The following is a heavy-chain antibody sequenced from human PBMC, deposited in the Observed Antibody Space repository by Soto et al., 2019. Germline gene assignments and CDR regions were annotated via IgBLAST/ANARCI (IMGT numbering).Heavy chain of an antibody. CDR3: ARLGIFGVVTSNGMDV. V-gene: IGHV4-39*01. CDR2: IYYSGST. Sequence: SETLSLTCTVSGGSISSSSYYWGWICQPPGKGLEWIGSIYYSGSTYYNPSLKSRVTISVDTSKNQFSLKLSSVTAADTAMYYCARLGIFGVVTSNGMDVWGQGTTVTVSS. D-gene: IGHD3-3*01. CDR1: GGSISSSSYY. J-gene: IGHJ6*02.